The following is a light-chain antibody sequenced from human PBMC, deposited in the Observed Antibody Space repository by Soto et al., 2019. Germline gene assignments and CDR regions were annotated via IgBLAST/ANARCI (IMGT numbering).Light chain of an antibody. V-gene: IGKV1-39*01. CDR2: AAS. Sequence: IQMTQSLSTLSASVGDRVTLTFLASQSISSWLALYQQKPGKAPKLLIHAASRLQSGVPSRFSGSGSGTDFTLTISSLQPEDSATYFCQQSYTPPITFGQGTRLANK. CDR3: QQSYTPPIT. CDR1: QSISSW. J-gene: IGKJ5*01.